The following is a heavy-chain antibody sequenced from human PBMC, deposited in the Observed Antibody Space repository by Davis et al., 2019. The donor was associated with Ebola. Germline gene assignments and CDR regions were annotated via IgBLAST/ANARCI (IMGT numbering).Heavy chain of an antibody. D-gene: IGHD4-23*01. J-gene: IGHJ4*02. CDR1: GFSLSNARMG. V-gene: IGHV4-61*01. CDR3: ARDRADYGGNGGYFDY. CDR2: IYYSGST. Sequence: SGPTLVKPTETLTLTCTVSGFSLSNARMGVSWIRQPPGKGLEWIGYIYYSGSTNYNPSLKSRVTISVDTSKNQFSLKLSSVTAADTAVYYCARDRADYGGNGGYFDYWGQGTLVTVSS.